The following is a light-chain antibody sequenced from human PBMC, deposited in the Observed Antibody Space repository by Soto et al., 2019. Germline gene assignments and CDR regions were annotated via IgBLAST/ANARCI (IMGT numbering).Light chain of an antibody. CDR2: EVS. J-gene: IGLJ2*01. CDR1: SSDVGSYDR. CDR3: ASYTTSSAFVV. V-gene: IGLV2-18*02. Sequence: QSALTQPPSVSASPGQSVTISCTGTSSDVGSYDRVSWYQQPPGTAPILMIYEVSNRPSGVPDRFSGSKSGNTASLTISGLQAEDEADYFCASYTTSSAFVVFGGGTKLTVL.